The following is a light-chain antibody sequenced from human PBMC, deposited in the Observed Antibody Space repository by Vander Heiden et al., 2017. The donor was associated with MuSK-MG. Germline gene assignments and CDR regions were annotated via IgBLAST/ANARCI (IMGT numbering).Light chain of an antibody. Sequence: DIQMTQSPSSLSASVGDRLTITCRASQTISNYLNWYQQKPGIAPKLLISAASNLQSGVPSRFSGSGSGTDFTLNINGLQPEDCATYFCQQSYSIPFTFGPGTKVXVK. CDR3: QQSYSIPFT. V-gene: IGKV1-39*01. J-gene: IGKJ3*01. CDR2: AAS. CDR1: QTISNY.